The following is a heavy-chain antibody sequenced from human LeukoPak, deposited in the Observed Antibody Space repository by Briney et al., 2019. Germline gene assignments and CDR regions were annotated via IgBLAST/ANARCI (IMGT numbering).Heavy chain of an antibody. CDR3: ARQHSSGYYSRNWFDP. D-gene: IGHD3-22*01. J-gene: IGHJ5*02. CDR1: GGSISSGDYY. V-gene: IGHV4-31*03. CDR2: IYYSGST. Sequence: SETLSLTCTVSGGSISSGDYYWSWIRQHPGKGLEWIGYIYYSGSTYYNPSLTSRATISVAPSKNQFSLKLSSVTAADTAVYSCARQHSSGYYSRNWFDPWGQGTLVTVSS.